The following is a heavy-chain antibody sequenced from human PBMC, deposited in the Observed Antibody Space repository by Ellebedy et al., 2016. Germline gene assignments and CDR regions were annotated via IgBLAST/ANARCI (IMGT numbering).Heavy chain of an antibody. Sequence: ASVKVSXXASGYTFTSYDINGVRQAAGQGLEWMGWMNPNSGDAAYAQKFQGRVTMTRNTSITTAYMELSSLKSDDTAMYYCTRRGLRFVSYFALDVWGQGTSITVSS. J-gene: IGHJ6*02. CDR2: MNPNSGDA. D-gene: IGHD3-3*01. V-gene: IGHV1-8*01. CDR3: TRRGLRFVSYFALDV. CDR1: GYTFTSYD.